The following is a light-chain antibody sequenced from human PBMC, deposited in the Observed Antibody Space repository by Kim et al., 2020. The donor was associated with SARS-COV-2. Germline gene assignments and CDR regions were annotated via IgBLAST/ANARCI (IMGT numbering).Light chain of an antibody. CDR1: SRDVGGYKY. Sequence: QSITISCTGTSRDVGGYKYVSWYQHHPGKAPKLMIYDVSNRPSGVSNRFSGSKSGNTASLTISGLQAEDEADYYCSSYIRSSTTYVFGTGTKVTVL. CDR2: DVS. J-gene: IGLJ1*01. CDR3: SSYIRSSTTYV. V-gene: IGLV2-14*03.